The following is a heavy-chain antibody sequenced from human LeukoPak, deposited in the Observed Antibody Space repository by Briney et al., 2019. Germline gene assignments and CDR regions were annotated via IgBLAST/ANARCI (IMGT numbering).Heavy chain of an antibody. Sequence: SETLSLTCTVSGGSISSYYWSWIRQPPGKGLEYIGYIYYSGYINYNPSLKSRVTMSVDTSKNQFSLKLSSVTAADTAVYYCARDRYYYDSSGYDPYFDYWGQGTLVTVSS. CDR2: IYYSGYI. CDR3: ARDRYYYDSSGYDPYFDY. J-gene: IGHJ4*02. D-gene: IGHD3-22*01. CDR1: GGSISSYY. V-gene: IGHV4-59*12.